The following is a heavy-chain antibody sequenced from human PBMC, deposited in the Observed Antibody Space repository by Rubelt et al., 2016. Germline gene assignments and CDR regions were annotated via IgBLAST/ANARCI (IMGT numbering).Heavy chain of an antibody. Sequence: QVQLQESGPGLVKPSQTLSLTCTVSGGSISSGGYYWSWIRQHPGKGLEWIGYVYYSGSTYYNPSLKSRVTISVDTSKNQFSLKLSSVTAADTAVYYCAREPRYYYDSSGYLNWFDPWGQGTLVTVSS. J-gene: IGHJ5*02. D-gene: IGHD3-22*01. CDR2: VYYSGST. CDR3: AREPRYYYDSSGYLNWFDP. V-gene: IGHV4-31*03. CDR1: GGSISSGGYY.